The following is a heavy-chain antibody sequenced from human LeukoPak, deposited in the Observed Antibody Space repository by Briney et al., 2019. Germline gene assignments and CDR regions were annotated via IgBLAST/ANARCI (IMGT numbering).Heavy chain of an antibody. CDR3: ARVTHYYDSSGYYFHHFDY. CDR1: GYTFTSYG. Sequence: GASVTVSCTASGYTFTSYGISWVRQAPGQGLEWMGWISAYNGNTNYAQKLLGRVTMTTDTSTSTAHMELRSLRSDDTAVYYCARVTHYYDSSGYYFHHFDYWGQGTLVTVSS. CDR2: ISAYNGNT. D-gene: IGHD3-22*01. J-gene: IGHJ4*02. V-gene: IGHV1-18*01.